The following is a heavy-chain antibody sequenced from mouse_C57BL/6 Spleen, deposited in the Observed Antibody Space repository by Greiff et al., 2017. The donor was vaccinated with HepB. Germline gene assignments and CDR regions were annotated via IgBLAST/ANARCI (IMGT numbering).Heavy chain of an antibody. J-gene: IGHJ2*01. V-gene: IGHV1-5*01. CDR1: GYTFTSYW. D-gene: IGHD2-4*01. CDR3: TRDGILLRPYFDY. Sequence: EVQLQQSGTVLARPGASVKMSCKTSGYTFTSYWMHWVKQRPGQGLEWIGAIYPGNSDTSYNQKFKGKAKLTAVTSASTAYMELSSLTNEDSAVYYCTRDGILLRPYFDYWGQGTTLTVSS. CDR2: IYPGNSDT.